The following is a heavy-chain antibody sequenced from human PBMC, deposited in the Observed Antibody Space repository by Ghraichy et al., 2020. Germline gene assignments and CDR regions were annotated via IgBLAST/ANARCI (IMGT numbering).Heavy chain of an antibody. V-gene: IGHV1-69*13. CDR1: GGTFSSYA. CDR3: ARIDPGYSSGWSLGWFDP. CDR2: IIPIFGTA. D-gene: IGHD6-19*01. J-gene: IGHJ5*02. Sequence: SVKVSCKASGGTFSSYAISWVRQAPGQGLEWMGGIIPIFGTANYAQKFQGRVTITADESTSTAYMELSSLRSEDTAVYYCARIDPGYSSGWSLGWFDPWGQGTLVTVSS.